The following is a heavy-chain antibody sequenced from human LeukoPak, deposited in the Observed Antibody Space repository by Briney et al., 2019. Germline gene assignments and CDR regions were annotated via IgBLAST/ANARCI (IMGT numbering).Heavy chain of an antibody. Sequence: PSETLSLTCAVYGGSFSGYYWSWIRQPPGQGLEWIGYIHYSGSTNYNPSLKSRVTISVDTSKNQFSLMLSSVTAADTAVYYCARHSSSYYDFDYWGQGTLVTVSS. D-gene: IGHD6-13*01. CDR2: IHYSGST. J-gene: IGHJ4*02. CDR3: ARHSSSYYDFDY. CDR1: GGSFSGYY. V-gene: IGHV4-59*08.